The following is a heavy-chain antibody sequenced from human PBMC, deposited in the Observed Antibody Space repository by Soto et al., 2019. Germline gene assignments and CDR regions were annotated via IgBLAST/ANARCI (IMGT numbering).Heavy chain of an antibody. CDR3: ACLSSCSHEYFYALDF. CDR1: GFSPEHFG. J-gene: IGHJ6*01. Sequence: LRFSCTVSGFSPEHFGMWWFRQAPRKGLEWLSFIRSKGYGGTTESAASVRGRFITSRDDSKCNDYQQRNSLKTEDTALYYCACLSSCSHEYFYALDFWGQGTSVVVSS. D-gene: IGHD1-1*01. V-gene: IGHV3-49*03. CDR2: IRSKGYGGTT.